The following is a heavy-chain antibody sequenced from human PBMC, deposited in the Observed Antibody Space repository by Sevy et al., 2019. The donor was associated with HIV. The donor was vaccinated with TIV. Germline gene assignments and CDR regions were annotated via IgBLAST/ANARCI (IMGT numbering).Heavy chain of an antibody. D-gene: IGHD2-2*01. Sequence: SETLSLTCGVHDGSFSGYYWNWIRQLPGKGLEWIGEINESGITYYNPSLKSRVTISVDTSKKQFSLKLNSVTTADTALYSCARSPPVVVVPGAPSWFDPWGQGTLVTVSS. CDR1: DGSFSGYY. J-gene: IGHJ5*02. CDR2: INESGIT. CDR3: ARSPPVVVVPGAPSWFDP. V-gene: IGHV4-34*01.